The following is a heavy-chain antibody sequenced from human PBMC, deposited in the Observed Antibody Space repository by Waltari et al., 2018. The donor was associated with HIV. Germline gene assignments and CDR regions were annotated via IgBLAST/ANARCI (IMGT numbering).Heavy chain of an antibody. CDR3: ARDTLNFFFGLDV. J-gene: IGHJ6*02. CDR1: GFSFGDYA. Sequence: EEQLVESGGGLVHHGGSLKLSCAASGFSFGDYARNWVRQAPGKGLYGIADISSTSFNIKYADSVSGRFTISRDNTQNSLSLQMNNLIDEDTAKYFCARDTLNFFFGLDVWGHGTTVAVSS. V-gene: IGHV3-48*02. CDR2: ISSTSFNI.